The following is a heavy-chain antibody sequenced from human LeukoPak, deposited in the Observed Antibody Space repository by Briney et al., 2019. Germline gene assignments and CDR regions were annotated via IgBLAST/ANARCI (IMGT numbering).Heavy chain of an antibody. CDR2: ST. J-gene: IGHJ4*02. Sequence: STNYADSVKGRVTVSRDNSKSTLYLQMNSLRAEDTAVYYCAKSSYYDSSGYYREYYFDYWGQGTLVTVSS. V-gene: IGHV3-23*01. D-gene: IGHD3-22*01. CDR3: AKSSYYDSSGYYREYYFDY.